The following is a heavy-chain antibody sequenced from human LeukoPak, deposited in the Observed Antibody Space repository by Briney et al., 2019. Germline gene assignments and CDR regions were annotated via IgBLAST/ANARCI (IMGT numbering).Heavy chain of an antibody. CDR1: GFIFSSYA. D-gene: IGHD3-9*01. J-gene: IGHJ5*02. CDR2: FIGSGGST. CDR3: AKDPTELIYDILTGPNWSDA. V-gene: IGHV3-23*01. Sequence: GSLRLSCAASGFIFSSYAMSWVRQAAGGGGEWVSAFIGSGGSTYYADSVVGRFTISRDNSKNTLYRQMNSLRAEDTAVYYCAKDPTELIYDILTGPNWSDAGRQGTLVSVSS.